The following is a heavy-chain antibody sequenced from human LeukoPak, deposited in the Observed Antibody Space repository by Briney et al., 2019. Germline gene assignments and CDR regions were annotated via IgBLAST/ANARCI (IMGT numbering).Heavy chain of an antibody. CDR2: IFWNDDK. Sequence: ESGPTLVNPTQILTLTCTFSGFSLSTSGVGVGWIRQPPGKALEWLAFIFWNDDKRYSPSLKSRLTITKDTSKNQVVLTLTNMDPVDTGTYYCVHRRVGSSCYSGIDYWGQGTLVTVSS. V-gene: IGHV2-5*01. D-gene: IGHD6-13*01. CDR3: VHRRVGSSCYSGIDY. CDR1: GFSLSTSGVG. J-gene: IGHJ4*02.